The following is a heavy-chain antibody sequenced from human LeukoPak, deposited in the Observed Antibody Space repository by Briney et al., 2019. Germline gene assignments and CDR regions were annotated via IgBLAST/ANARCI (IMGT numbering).Heavy chain of an antibody. V-gene: IGHV1-8*01. CDR3: AKSSGDYFFDY. D-gene: IGHD3-10*01. CDR2: MNPNSGNA. CDR1: GYTFNNHD. J-gene: IGHJ4*02. Sequence: GASVTVSCKASGYTFNNHDINWVRQATGQGLQWVGRMNPNSGNAAYAQNLQGRVTMTWDSSTNTAYLEVAALRSDDTAVYYCAKSSGDYFFDYWGQGTLVTVSS.